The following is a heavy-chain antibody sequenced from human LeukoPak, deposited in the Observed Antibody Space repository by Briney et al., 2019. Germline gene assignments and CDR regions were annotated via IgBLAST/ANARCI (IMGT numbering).Heavy chain of an antibody. CDR2: ISYDGSNK. Sequence: GGSLRLSCAASGFTFSSYAMHWVRQAPGKGLEWVAVISYDGSNKYYADSVKGRFTIPRDNSKNTLYLQMNSLRAEDTAVYYCARGRSGSPLTLFDYWGQGTLVTVSS. V-gene: IGHV3-30-3*01. J-gene: IGHJ4*02. CDR1: GFTFSSYA. D-gene: IGHD1-26*01. CDR3: ARGRSGSPLTLFDY.